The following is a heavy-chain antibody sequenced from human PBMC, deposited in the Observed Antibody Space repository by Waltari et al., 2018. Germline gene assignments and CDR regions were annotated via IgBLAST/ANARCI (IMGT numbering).Heavy chain of an antibody. Sequence: QVQLVQSGAEVREPGSSVKVSCKAFGGSFSSYATTWVRQAPGQGLEWLGGSIPISGKVQYAQSLQGRVTITADESTSTAYMFLSSLTSEDTAVYYCARGAATVSRYLFDYWGQGTLVTVSS. CDR2: SIPISGKV. D-gene: IGHD4-17*01. J-gene: IGHJ4*02. CDR3: ARGAATVSRYLFDY. CDR1: GGSFSSYA. V-gene: IGHV1-69*01.